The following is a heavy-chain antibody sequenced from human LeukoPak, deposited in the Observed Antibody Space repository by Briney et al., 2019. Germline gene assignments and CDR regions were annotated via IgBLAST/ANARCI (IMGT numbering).Heavy chain of an antibody. J-gene: IGHJ4*02. Sequence: SGGSLRLSCEVSGFIFSSYSINWVRQAPGKGLEWVSSISSGGTKIYYADSVKGRFTIPRDDVKKSVYLQMNSLRAEDTAVYYCARDFLAAGDYWGQGTQVTVSS. CDR3: ARDFLAAGDY. V-gene: IGHV3-21*01. CDR1: GFIFSSYS. CDR2: ISSGGTKI. D-gene: IGHD6-13*01.